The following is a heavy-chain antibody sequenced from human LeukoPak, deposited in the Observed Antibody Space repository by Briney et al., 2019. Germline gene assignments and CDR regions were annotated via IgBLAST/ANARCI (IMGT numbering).Heavy chain of an antibody. CDR3: ARDTSYYGSGELDY. Sequence: SETLSLTCTVSGGSISSYYWSWIRQPPGKGLEWIGYIYYSGSTNYNPSLKSRVTISVDTSKNQFSLKLSSVTAADAAVYYCARDTSYYGSGELDYWGQGTLVTVSS. CDR1: GGSISSYY. D-gene: IGHD3-10*01. CDR2: IYYSGST. V-gene: IGHV4-59*01. J-gene: IGHJ4*02.